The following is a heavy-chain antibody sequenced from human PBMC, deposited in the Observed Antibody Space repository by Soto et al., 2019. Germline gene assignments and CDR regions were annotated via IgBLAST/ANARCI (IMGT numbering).Heavy chain of an antibody. J-gene: IGHJ6*02. Sequence: EVQLVESGGGLVQPGGSLRLSCAASGFTFSSYDMHWVRQATGKGLEWVSAIGTAGDTYYPGSVKGRFTISRENAKNSLYLQMNSLRAEDTAVYYCARKYSSSGYHYYGMDVWGQGTTVTVSS. D-gene: IGHD6-6*01. V-gene: IGHV3-13*01. CDR1: GFTFSSYD. CDR3: ARKYSSSGYHYYGMDV. CDR2: IGTAGDT.